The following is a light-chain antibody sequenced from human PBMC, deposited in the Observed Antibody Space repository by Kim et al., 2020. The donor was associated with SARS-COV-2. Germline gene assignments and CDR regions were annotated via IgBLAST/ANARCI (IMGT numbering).Light chain of an antibody. CDR2: DVT. Sequence: QSALTQPRSVSGSPGQSVTISCTGTSSDVLDSNYVSWYQQHPGRAPELIIYDVTKRPSGVPARFSGSLSGNTASLTISGLQTEDEADYFCSSYAGSYSFEVLFGEGTKLTVL. CDR3: SSYAGSYSFEVL. J-gene: IGLJ2*01. V-gene: IGLV2-11*01. CDR1: SSDVLDSNY.